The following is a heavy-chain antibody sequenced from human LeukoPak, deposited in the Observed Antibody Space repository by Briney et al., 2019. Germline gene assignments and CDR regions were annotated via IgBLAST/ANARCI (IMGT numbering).Heavy chain of an antibody. V-gene: IGHV4-34*01. CDR2: INHSGST. Sequence: SETLSLTCAVYGGSFSGYYWSWIRQPPGKGLEWIGEINHSGSTNYNPSLKSRVTISVDTSKNQFSLKLSSVTVADTAVYYCARESSPSTRDYWGQGTLVTVSS. CDR1: GGSFSGYY. J-gene: IGHJ4*02. CDR3: ARESSPSTRDY. D-gene: IGHD3-10*01.